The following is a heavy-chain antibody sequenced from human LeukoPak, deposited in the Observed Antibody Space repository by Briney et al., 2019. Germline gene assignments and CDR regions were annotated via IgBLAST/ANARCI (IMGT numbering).Heavy chain of an antibody. D-gene: IGHD6-6*01. Sequence: PGGSLRLSCAASGFTFSSYGMHWVRQAPGKGLEWVAVIWYDGSNKYYADSVKGRFTISRDNSKNTLHLQMNSLRAEDTAVYYCARGSGIAARRDFDYWGQGTLVTVSS. J-gene: IGHJ4*02. CDR1: GFTFSSYG. CDR3: ARGSGIAARRDFDY. V-gene: IGHV3-33*01. CDR2: IWYDGSNK.